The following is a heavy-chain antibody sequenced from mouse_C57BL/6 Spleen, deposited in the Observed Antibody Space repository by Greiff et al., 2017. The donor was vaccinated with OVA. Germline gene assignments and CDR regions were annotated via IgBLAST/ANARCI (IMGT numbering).Heavy chain of an antibody. V-gene: IGHV1-52*01. J-gene: IGHJ2*01. D-gene: IGHD2-3*01. CDR1: GYTFTSYW. CDR2: IDPSDSET. Sequence: QVQLQQPGAELVRPGSSVKLSCKASGYTFTSYWMHWVKQRPIQGLEWIGNIDPSDSETHYNQKFKDKATLTVDKSSSTAYMQLSSLTSEDSAVYYCAREGDGYYLTGTRFDYWGQGTTLTVSS. CDR3: AREGDGYYLTGTRFDY.